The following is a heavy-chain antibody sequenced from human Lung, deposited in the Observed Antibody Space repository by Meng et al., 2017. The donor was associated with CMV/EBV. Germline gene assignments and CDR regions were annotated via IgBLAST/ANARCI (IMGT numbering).Heavy chain of an antibody. CDR2: IIPVVGTV. D-gene: IGHD6-13*01. CDR1: GGTXSNYA. Sequence: SXXVSXKPSGGTXSNYAITWVRQAPGQGLEWMGGIIPVVGTVNYPQKFPGRVTITANKSTSTVYMELSSLRFEDTAVYYCARDSRGSTWYLLAGYYYGSGVXGQGXTVTVSS. J-gene: IGHJ6*02. V-gene: IGHV1-69*06. CDR3: ARDSRGSTWYLLAGYYYGSGV.